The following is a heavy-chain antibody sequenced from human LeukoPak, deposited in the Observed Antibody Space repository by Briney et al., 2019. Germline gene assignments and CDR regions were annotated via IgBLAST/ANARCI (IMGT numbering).Heavy chain of an antibody. Sequence: SETLSLTCTVSGGSISSSSYYWGWIRQPPGKGLEWIGSSYYSGSTYYNPSLKSRVTISVDTSKNQFSLKLSSVTAADTAVYYCARAMSIAARLQTIFDYWGQGTLVTVSS. CDR1: GGSISSSSYY. J-gene: IGHJ4*02. CDR3: ARAMSIAARLQTIFDY. CDR2: SYYSGST. V-gene: IGHV4-39*07. D-gene: IGHD6-6*01.